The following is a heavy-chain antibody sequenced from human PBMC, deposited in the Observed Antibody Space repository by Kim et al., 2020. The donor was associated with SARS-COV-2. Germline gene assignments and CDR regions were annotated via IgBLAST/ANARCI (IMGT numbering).Heavy chain of an antibody. CDR3: GRNRYGGFEGEFDY. Sequence: GGSLRLSCAASGFTFSKYWMHWVRQTPGKGLVWVSRINNDGSSTNYADSVKGRFTISRDDAKNTLYLQMDSLRAEDTAVYYCGRNRYGGFEGEFDYWGAGTLVTASS. CDR1: GFTFSKYW. J-gene: IGHJ4*02. V-gene: IGHV3-74*01. D-gene: IGHD5-12*01. CDR2: INNDGSST.